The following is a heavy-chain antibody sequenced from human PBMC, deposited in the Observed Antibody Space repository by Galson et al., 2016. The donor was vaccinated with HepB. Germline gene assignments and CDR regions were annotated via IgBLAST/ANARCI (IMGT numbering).Heavy chain of an antibody. Sequence: SLRLSCAASGFTFNSYAMNWVRQAAGKGLEWVSLISGSGGIRHYADSVKGRFTISRDNSENTVYLQMNSLRAEDTAVYYCAKDTNPGGYAPHDLGQGTLVSVSS. V-gene: IGHV3-23*01. CDR1: GFTFNSYA. CDR3: AKDTNPGGYAPHD. D-gene: IGHD2-2*01. CDR2: ISGSGGIR. J-gene: IGHJ4*02.